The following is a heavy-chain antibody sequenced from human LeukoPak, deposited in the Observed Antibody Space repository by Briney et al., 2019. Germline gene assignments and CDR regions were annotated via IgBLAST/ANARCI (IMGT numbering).Heavy chain of an antibody. CDR2: IYYSGIT. J-gene: IGHJ5*02. V-gene: IGHV4-59*01. CDR3: ARGPPGGQFDP. D-gene: IGHD3-10*01. CDR1: GGSISSYY. Sequence: PSESLSLTCTVSGGSISSYYWSWIRQPPGKGLEWIGYIYYSGITNYNPSLKSRVTISVDTSNNQFSLKLSSVTAADTAVYYCARGPPGGQFDPWGQGTLVTLSS.